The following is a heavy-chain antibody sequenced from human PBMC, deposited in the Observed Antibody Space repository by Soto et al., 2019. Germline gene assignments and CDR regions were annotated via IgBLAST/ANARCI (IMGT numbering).Heavy chain of an antibody. D-gene: IGHD3-10*01. CDR2: IHPSGRT. Sequence: QVQLQESGPGLLKPSGTLPLTCVVSGDSITRNKWWSWVRRPPGKGLEWIGEIHPSGRTNHNPSLKSRFTISIDKSKNQFSLDLNSVTAADTAVYYCARGGDWQFDYWGQGTLVTVSS. J-gene: IGHJ4*02. CDR3: ARGGDWQFDY. CDR1: GDSITRNKW. V-gene: IGHV4-4*02.